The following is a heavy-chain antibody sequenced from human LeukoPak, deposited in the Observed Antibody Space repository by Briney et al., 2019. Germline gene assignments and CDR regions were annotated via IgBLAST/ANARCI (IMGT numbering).Heavy chain of an antibody. CDR3: ARSRSDFWSGYYADYFDY. CDR2: IYYSGST. CDR1: GVSISSHY. J-gene: IGHJ4*02. D-gene: IGHD3-3*01. Sequence: SETLSLTCTVSGVSISSHYWSWIRQPPGKGLEWIGDIYYSGSTNYNPSLKSRVTISVDTSKNQFSLKLSSVTAADTAVYYCARSRSDFWSGYYADYFDYWGQGTLVTVSS. V-gene: IGHV4-59*11.